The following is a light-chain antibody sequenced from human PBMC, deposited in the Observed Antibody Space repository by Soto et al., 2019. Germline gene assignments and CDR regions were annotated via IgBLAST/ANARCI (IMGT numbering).Light chain of an antibody. CDR2: EVS. CDR1: YKY. Sequence: QSVLTQPASVSGSPGQSITISCTGSYKYVSWYQQHPGKAPKFMIYEVSNRPSGVSNRFSGSKSGNTASLTISGLQAEDEADYYCGSITSSITSVFGTGTKGIVL. J-gene: IGLJ1*01. CDR3: GSITSSITSV. V-gene: IGLV2-14*01.